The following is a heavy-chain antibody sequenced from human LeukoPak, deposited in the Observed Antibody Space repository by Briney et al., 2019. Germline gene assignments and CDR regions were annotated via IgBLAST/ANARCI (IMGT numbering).Heavy chain of an antibody. D-gene: IGHD6-13*01. CDR1: GFTFSNYA. V-gene: IGHV3-23*01. CDR2: ISGSGGST. CDR3: AKVKQQLVLDY. J-gene: IGHJ4*02. Sequence: GGSLRLSCAASGFTFSNYAMSWVRQAPGKGLEWVSVISGSGGSTYYADSVKRRFTISRDNSKNTLYLQMNSLRAEDTAVYYCAKVKQQLVLDYWGQGTLVTVSS.